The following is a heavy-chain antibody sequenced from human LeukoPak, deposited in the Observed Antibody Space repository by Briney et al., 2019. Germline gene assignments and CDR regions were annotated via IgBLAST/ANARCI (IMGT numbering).Heavy chain of an antibody. CDR2: IYYSGST. CDR1: GVSISRYY. V-gene: IGHV4-59*08. Sequence: SETLSLTCSDSGVSISRYYWSWIRQPPGKGLEWIGYIYYSGSTNYNPSLKSGVTISVDTSKNQFSLKLSSVAAADAAVYYCARQRRRGSATGRIDYWGQGTLVTVSS. D-gene: IGHD5-12*01. CDR3: ARQRRRGSATGRIDY. J-gene: IGHJ4*02.